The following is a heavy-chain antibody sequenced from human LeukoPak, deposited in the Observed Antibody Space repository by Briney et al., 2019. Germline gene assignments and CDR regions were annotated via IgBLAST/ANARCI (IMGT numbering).Heavy chain of an antibody. CDR1: GFTFSSST. J-gene: IGHJ3*02. CDR2: ISGGSIYI. CDR3: ARDRLPATWIQLYDAFDI. Sequence: AGGSLRLSCAASGFTFSSSTMNWVRQAPGKGLEWVSSISGGSIYIYYADSVKGRFTISRDNAKNSLYLQMNSLRAEDTAVYYCARDRLPATWIQLYDAFDIWGQGTMVTVSS. V-gene: IGHV3-21*01. D-gene: IGHD5-18*01.